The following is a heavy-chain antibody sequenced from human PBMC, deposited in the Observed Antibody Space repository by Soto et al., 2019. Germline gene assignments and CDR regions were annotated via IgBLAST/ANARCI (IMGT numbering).Heavy chain of an antibody. Sequence: PSETLSLTCTVSGGSISSYYWSWIRQPPGKGLEWIGYIYYSGGTNYNPSLKSRVTISVDTSKNQFSLKLSSVTAADTAVYYCARESGNYEERWFDPWGQGTLVTVSS. CDR1: GGSISSYY. V-gene: IGHV4-59*01. CDR3: ARESGNYEERWFDP. D-gene: IGHD4-4*01. CDR2: IYYSGGT. J-gene: IGHJ5*02.